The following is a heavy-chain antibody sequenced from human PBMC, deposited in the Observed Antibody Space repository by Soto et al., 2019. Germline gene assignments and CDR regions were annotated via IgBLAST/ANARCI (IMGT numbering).Heavy chain of an antibody. J-gene: IGHJ5*02. CDR3: ARGRGYSYGLDP. V-gene: IGHV4-30-4*01. Sequence: QVQLQESGPGLVKPSQTLSLTCTVSGDSISSINNYWSWIRQPPGEGLEWIGFISYSGTTSYSPSRKRRVAISLDTSKNPFSLSLNVVTAADTAVYYCARGRGYSYGLDPWGQGSLVTVSS. CDR1: GDSISSINNY. D-gene: IGHD5-18*01. CDR2: ISYSGTT.